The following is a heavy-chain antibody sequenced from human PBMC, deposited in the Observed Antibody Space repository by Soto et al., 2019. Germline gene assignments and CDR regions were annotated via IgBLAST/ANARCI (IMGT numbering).Heavy chain of an antibody. Sequence: PSETLSLTCTVSGGSISSYYWSWIRQPPGKGLEWIGYIYYSGSTNYNPSLKSRVTISVDTSKNQFSLKLSSVTAADTAVYYCARESRHYDILTGYYPPRPFDYWGQGTLVTVSS. D-gene: IGHD3-9*01. CDR3: ARESRHYDILTGYYPPRPFDY. CDR1: GGSISSYY. J-gene: IGHJ4*02. CDR2: IYYSGST. V-gene: IGHV4-59*01.